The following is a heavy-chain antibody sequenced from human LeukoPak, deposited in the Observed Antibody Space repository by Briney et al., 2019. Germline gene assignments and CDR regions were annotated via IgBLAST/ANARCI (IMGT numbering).Heavy chain of an antibody. CDR2: IKQDGSEK. J-gene: IGHJ6*02. D-gene: IGHD6-19*01. CDR3: ARERDSSGWRHHYYGMDV. CDR1: GFTVSSNY. V-gene: IGHV3-7*01. Sequence: GGSLRLSCAASGFTVSSNYMSWVRQAPGKGLEWVANIKQDGSEKYYVDSVKGRFTISRDNAKNSLYLQMNSLRAEDTAVYYCARERDSSGWRHHYYGMDVWGQGTTVTVSS.